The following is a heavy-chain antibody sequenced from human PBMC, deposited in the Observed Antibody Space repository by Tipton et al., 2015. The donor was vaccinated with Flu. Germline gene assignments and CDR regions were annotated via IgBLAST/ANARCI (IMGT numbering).Heavy chain of an antibody. CDR1: GDSISSDYY. CDR3: ARRDYSNYVSEPKNWFDH. Sequence: TLSLTCAVSGDSISSDYYWGWIRQSPGKGLEWIGHISRGGSAYYNSSLQSRVTISVDSSRNRFSLKVKSVTAADTATYYCARRDYSNYVSEPKNWFDHWGQGTLVSVSS. V-gene: IGHV4-38-2*01. D-gene: IGHD4-11*01. J-gene: IGHJ5*02. CDR2: ISRGGSA.